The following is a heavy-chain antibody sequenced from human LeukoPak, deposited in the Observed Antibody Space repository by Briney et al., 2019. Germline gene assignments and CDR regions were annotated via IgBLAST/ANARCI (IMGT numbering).Heavy chain of an antibody. CDR3: ARAVYSSGYYAPYYYYGMDV. Sequence: PGGSLRLSCAASGFTFSSYWMHWVRQAPGKGLVWVSRINSDGSSTSYADSVKGRFTISRVNAKNTLYLQMNSLRAEDTAVYYCARAVYSSGYYAPYYYYGMDVWGQGTTVTVSS. V-gene: IGHV3-74*01. CDR2: INSDGSST. CDR1: GFTFSSYW. D-gene: IGHD3-22*01. J-gene: IGHJ6*02.